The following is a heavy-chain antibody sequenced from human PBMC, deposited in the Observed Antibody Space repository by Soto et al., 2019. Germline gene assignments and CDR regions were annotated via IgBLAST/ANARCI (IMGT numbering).Heavy chain of an antibody. CDR1: GFTVSSNY. CDR3: ARTKQWPYYFDY. J-gene: IGHJ4*02. V-gene: IGHV3-66*01. CDR2: IYSGGST. D-gene: IGHD6-19*01. Sequence: GGSLRLSCAASGFTVSSNYMSWVRQAPGKGLEWVSVIYSGGSTYYADSVKGRFTISRDNSKNTLYLQMNSLRAEDTAVYYCARTKQWPYYFDYWGQGTLVTVSS.